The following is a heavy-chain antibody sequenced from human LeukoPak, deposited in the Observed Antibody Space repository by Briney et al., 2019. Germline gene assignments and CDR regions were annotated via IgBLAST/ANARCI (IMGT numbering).Heavy chain of an antibody. CDR3: ARDLEYSSSPEGDSFDY. J-gene: IGHJ4*02. CDR2: ISAYNGNT. V-gene: IGHV1-18*01. Sequence: GASVKVSCKASGYTFTSYGISWVRQAPGQGLEWMGWISAYNGNTNYAQKLQGRVTMTTDTSTSTAYMELRSLRSDDTAVYYCARDLEYSSSPEGDSFDYWGQGTLVTVSS. CDR1: GYTFTSYG. D-gene: IGHD6-6*01.